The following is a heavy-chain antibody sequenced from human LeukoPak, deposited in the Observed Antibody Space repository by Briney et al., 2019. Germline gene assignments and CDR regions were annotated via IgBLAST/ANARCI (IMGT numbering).Heavy chain of an antibody. V-gene: IGHV1-46*01. J-gene: IGHJ1*01. D-gene: IGHD1-26*01. CDR1: GYTFTSYY. CDR3: ARGYIVGAPVEYFQR. Sequence: ASVKVSFTASGYTFTSYYMHWVRQAPGQGREWMGIINPSGGSTSYAQKFQGRVTMTRDMSTSTVYMELSSLRSEDTAVYYCARGYIVGAPVEYFQRWGQGTLVTVSS. CDR2: INPSGGST.